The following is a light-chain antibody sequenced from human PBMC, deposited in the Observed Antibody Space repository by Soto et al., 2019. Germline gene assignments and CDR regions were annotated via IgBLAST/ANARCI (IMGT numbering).Light chain of an antibody. V-gene: IGLV2-23*03. Sequence: QSALTQPASVSGSPGQSITISCTGTSSDVGSYNLVSWYQQHPGKAPKLMIYEGSKRPSGVSNCFSGSKSGNTASLTISGLQAEDEADYYCCSYAGSSTFHVVFGGGTKLTVL. J-gene: IGLJ2*01. CDR1: SSDVGSYNL. CDR2: EGS. CDR3: CSYAGSSTFHVV.